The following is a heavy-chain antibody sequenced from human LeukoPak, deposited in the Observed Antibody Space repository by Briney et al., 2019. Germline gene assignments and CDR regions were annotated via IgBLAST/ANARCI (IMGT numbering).Heavy chain of an antibody. J-gene: IGHJ4*02. Sequence: GGSLRLSCAASGFTVSSNYMSWVRQAPGKGLEWVSYISSSGSTIYYADSVKGRFTISRDNAKNSLYLQMNGLRAEDTAVYYCATIAVAGYFDYWGQGTLVTVSS. CDR2: ISSSGSTI. V-gene: IGHV3-11*01. CDR1: GFTVSSNY. CDR3: ATIAVAGYFDY. D-gene: IGHD6-19*01.